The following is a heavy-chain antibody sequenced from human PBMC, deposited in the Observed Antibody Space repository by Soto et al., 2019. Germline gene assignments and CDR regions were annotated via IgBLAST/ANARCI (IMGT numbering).Heavy chain of an antibody. D-gene: IGHD3-3*01. V-gene: IGHV3-30*18. J-gene: IGHJ5*02. Sequence: GGSLRLSCAAFGFTFNTYGMHWVRQAPGKGLEWVALISFDGSNRMYADSVKGRFTISRDNSKNTVYLQMNSLRAEDTALYFCVKDRDFWSGYYPPSMFDPWGQGTLVTVSS. CDR3: VKDRDFWSGYYPPSMFDP. CDR2: ISFDGSNR. CDR1: GFTFNTYG.